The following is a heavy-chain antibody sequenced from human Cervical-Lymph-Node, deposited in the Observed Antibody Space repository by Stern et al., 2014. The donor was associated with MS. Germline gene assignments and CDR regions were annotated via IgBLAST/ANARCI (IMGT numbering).Heavy chain of an antibody. J-gene: IGHJ5*02. CDR2: IPDSGST. D-gene: IGHD1-26*01. CDR1: GGSISSSGYY. CDR3: ATTRWDLFTWNWFDP. V-gene: IGHV4-61*02. Sequence: VQLVESGPGLVKPSQTLSFTCTVSGGSISSSGYYWSWIQQPADKGLEWIGRIPDSGSTYYNPSLKSRVPISMDTAQNQSSLKLPSVTAADTAVYYCATTRWDLFTWNWFDPWGQGTLVTVSS.